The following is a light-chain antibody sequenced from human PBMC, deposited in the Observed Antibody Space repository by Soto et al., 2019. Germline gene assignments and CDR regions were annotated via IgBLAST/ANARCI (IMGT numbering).Light chain of an antibody. CDR3: QQYNNWPLT. J-gene: IGKJ4*01. Sequence: EIVMTQSPASLSVSPGERATLSCRATQSVTSNLAWFQQKPGQAPRLLIYGASTRATGIPARFSGSWSGTEFTLTISSLQSEDLAVYYCQQYNNWPLTFGGGTKVEIK. V-gene: IGKV3D-15*01. CDR2: GAS. CDR1: QSVTSN.